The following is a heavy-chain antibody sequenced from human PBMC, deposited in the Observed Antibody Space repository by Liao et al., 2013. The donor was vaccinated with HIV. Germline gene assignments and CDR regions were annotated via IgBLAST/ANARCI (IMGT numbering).Heavy chain of an antibody. CDR2: VLYSGSA. CDR1: GDSIGSTSYF. J-gene: IGHJ1*01. CDR3: VRVEPDGYSPF. D-gene: IGHD5-24*01. V-gene: IGHV4-39*07. Sequence: QLQLQVSGPGLVKPSETLSLTCTVSGDSIGSTSYFWGWIRQSPGRGLEWIGSVLYSGSAYYDPSLKSRVSISVDTSKNQFSLNLTSVTVADTAFYFCVRVEPDGYSPFWGQGTLVTVS.